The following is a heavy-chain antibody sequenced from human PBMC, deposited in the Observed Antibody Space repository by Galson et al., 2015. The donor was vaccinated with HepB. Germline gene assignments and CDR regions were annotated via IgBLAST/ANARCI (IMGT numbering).Heavy chain of an antibody. V-gene: IGHV3-53*01. CDR3: ARGPLAAGFDY. Sequence: SLRLSCAASGFTVSSNYMGWVRQAPGKGLEWVSVIYSGGSTYYADSVKGRFTISRDNSKNTLYLQMNSLRAEDTAVYYCARGPLAAGFDYWGQGTLVTVSS. D-gene: IGHD6-13*01. CDR2: IYSGGST. CDR1: GFTVSSNY. J-gene: IGHJ4*02.